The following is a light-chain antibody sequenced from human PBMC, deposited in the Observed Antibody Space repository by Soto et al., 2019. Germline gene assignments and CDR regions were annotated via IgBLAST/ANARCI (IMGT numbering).Light chain of an antibody. CDR2: EVS. CDR1: SSDVGGYNY. J-gene: IGLJ1*01. V-gene: IGLV2-8*01. CDR3: CSYADSNNV. Sequence: QSALTQPPSASGSPGQSVTISCTGTSSDVGGYNYVSWYQQHPGKAPKLMIYEVSKRPSGVPDRSSGSKSGNTASLTVSGLQAEDEADYYCCSYADSNNVFGTGTKLTVL.